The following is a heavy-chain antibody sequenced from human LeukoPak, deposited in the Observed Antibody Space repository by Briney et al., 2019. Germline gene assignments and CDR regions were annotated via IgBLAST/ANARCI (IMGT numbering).Heavy chain of an antibody. D-gene: IGHD6-13*01. Sequence: SETPSLTCAVYGGSFSGYYWSWIRQPPGKGLEWIGEINHSGSTNYNPSLKSRVTISVDTSKNQFSLKLSSVTAADTAVYYCARAHSSSWYKSPYYFDYWGQGTLVTVSS. J-gene: IGHJ4*02. CDR2: INHSGST. CDR3: ARAHSSSWYKSPYYFDY. V-gene: IGHV4-34*01. CDR1: GGSFSGYY.